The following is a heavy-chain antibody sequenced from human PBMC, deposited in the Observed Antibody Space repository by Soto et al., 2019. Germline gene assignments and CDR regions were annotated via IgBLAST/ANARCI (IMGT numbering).Heavy chain of an antibody. CDR3: ARGRYCLTGRCFPNWFDS. CDR1: GDSISNLDYF. Sequence: SETLSLTCSVSGDSISNLDYFWAWIRQPPGQTLEYIGYIYKSATTYYNPSFESRVAISVDTSKRQFSLNVTSVTAADTAVYFCARGRYCLTGRCFPNWFDSWGQGALVTVSS. V-gene: IGHV4-30-4*01. D-gene: IGHD7-27*01. J-gene: IGHJ5*01. CDR2: IYKSATT.